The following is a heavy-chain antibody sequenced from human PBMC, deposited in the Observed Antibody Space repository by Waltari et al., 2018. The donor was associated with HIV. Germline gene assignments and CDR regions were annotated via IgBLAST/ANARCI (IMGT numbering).Heavy chain of an antibody. CDR1: GFNISSHS. D-gene: IGHD4-17*01. J-gene: IGHJ4*02. CDR3: TREGVETTAPADY. CDR2: INGDGSGT. V-gene: IGHV3-74*01. Sequence: VESVESGGGLVLAGGSLGLSCAAYGFNISSHSMHWVRQAPGKGLVWVARINGDGSGTSYADSVRGRFSISRENAENSLHLHMNSVRPEDTGLYYCTREGVETTAPADYWGQGTLVTVSS.